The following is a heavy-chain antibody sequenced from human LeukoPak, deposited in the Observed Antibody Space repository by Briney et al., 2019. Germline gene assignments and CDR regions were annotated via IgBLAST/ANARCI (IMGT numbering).Heavy chain of an antibody. V-gene: IGHV1-69*05. CDR2: IIPIFGTA. D-gene: IGHD6-19*01. CDR1: GGTFISYA. CDR3: ARDHWYSSGSYSYCYMDV. Sequence: GASVKVSCKASGGTFISYAISWVRQAPGQGLEWMGRIIPIFGTANYAQKFQGRVTITTDESTSTAYMELSSLRSEDTAVYYYARDHWYSSGSYSYCYMDVWGKGTTVTVSS. J-gene: IGHJ6*03.